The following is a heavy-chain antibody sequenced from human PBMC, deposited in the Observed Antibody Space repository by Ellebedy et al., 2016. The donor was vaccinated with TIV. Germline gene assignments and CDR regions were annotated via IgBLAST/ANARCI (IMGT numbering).Heavy chain of an antibody. CDR1: GFSFSSHW. CDR2: IRQDGGES. CDR3: VTYYYDRSGYPLDY. Sequence: GGSLRLSXAASGFSFSSHWMTWARQAPGKGLEWVANIRQDGGESYYVDSVKGRFTISRDNAKNSLYLQMNGLRDEDTAVYFCVTYYYDRSGYPLDYWGQGTQVTVSS. D-gene: IGHD3-22*01. V-gene: IGHV3-7*01. J-gene: IGHJ4*02.